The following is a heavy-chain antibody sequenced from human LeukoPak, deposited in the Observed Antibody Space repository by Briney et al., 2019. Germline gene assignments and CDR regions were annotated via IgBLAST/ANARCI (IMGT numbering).Heavy chain of an antibody. V-gene: IGHV3-23*01. D-gene: IGHD1-7*01. J-gene: IGHJ4*02. CDR1: GFTFSSYA. Sequence: PGGSLRLSCAASGFTFSSYAMSWVRQAPGKGLEWVSGISGNGGGTYYADSVKGRFTISRDNSKNTLYLQMNSLRAEDTAVFYCAKSAATNYPFDYWGQGTLVTVSS. CDR2: ISGNGGGT. CDR3: AKSAATNYPFDY.